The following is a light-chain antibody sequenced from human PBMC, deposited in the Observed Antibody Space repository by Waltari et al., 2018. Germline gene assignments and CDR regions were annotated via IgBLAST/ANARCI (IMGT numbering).Light chain of an antibody. V-gene: IGLV2-14*01. CDR2: EVS. J-gene: IGLJ3*02. CDR3: CSHTGIDTWV. Sequence: QAALTQPASVSGSLGQSITISCTGTDSAFGYDDSVSWYQQFPGDAPRLIIYEVSNPPSRISSLCYGSKSANTASPTISGLQPDDEADYFRCSHTGIDTWVFGGGTTLTVL. CDR1: DSAFGYDDS.